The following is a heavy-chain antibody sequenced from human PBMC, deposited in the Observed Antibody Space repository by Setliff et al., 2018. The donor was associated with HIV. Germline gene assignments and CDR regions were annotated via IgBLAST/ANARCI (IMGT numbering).Heavy chain of an antibody. J-gene: IGHJ4*02. CDR3: ARRVVLSYGYYFDY. V-gene: IGHV4-39*01. D-gene: IGHD2-15*01. CDR1: GVPTSASTYY. Sequence: SETLSLTCTVSGVPTSASTYYWGWIRQPPGKGLDWIGYISYSGKTYYNPSLKSRVTISVDTSKNQFSLKLSSVTAADTAVYHCARRVVLSYGYYFDYWGQGTLVTVSS. CDR2: ISYSGKT.